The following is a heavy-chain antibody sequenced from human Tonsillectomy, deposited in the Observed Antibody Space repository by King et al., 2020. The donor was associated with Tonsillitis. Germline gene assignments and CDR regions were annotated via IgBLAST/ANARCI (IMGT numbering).Heavy chain of an antibody. J-gene: IGHJ6*02. CDR2: INHSGST. D-gene: IGHD2-2*01. V-gene: IGHV4-34*01. Sequence: HVQLQQWGAGLLKPSETLSLTCAVYGGSFSGYYWNWIRQPPGKGLEWIGEINHSGSTNYNPSLKSRVTISVDMSKNQFSLNLSSVTAADTAVYYCAKDQYYGVDVWGQGTTVTVSS. CDR3: AKDQYYGVDV. CDR1: GGSFSGYY.